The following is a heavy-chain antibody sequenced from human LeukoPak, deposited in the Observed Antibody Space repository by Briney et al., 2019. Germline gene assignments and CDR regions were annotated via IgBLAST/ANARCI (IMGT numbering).Heavy chain of an antibody. D-gene: IGHD3-22*01. CDR2: IWYDGSNK. Sequence: GDLRLSCAASGFTFSSYGMHRVRQAPGKGLEWVAVIWYDGSNKYYADSVKGRFTISRDNSKNTLYLQMNSLRAEDTAVYYCARAHYDSSGYLFGYWGQGTLVTVSS. CDR1: GFTFSSYG. J-gene: IGHJ4*02. V-gene: IGHV3-33*01. CDR3: ARAHYDSSGYLFGY.